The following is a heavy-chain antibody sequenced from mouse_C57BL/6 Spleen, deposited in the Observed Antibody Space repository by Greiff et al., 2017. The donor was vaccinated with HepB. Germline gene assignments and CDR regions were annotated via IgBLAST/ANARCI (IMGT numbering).Heavy chain of an antibody. CDR1: GFTFSDYG. D-gene: IGHD1-1*01. CDR3: ARGYYGSSTAWFAY. CDR2: ISSGSSTI. Sequence: DVHLVESGGGLVKPGGSLKLSCAASGFTFSDYGMHWVRQAPEKGLEWVAYISSGSSTIYYADTVKGRFTISRDNAKNTLFLQMTSLRSEDTAMYYCARGYYGSSTAWFAYWGQGTLVTVSA. V-gene: IGHV5-17*01. J-gene: IGHJ3*01.